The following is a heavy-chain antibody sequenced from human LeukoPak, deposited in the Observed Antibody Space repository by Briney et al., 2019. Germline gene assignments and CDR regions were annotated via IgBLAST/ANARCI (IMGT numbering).Heavy chain of an antibody. CDR3: ARDEVRGVAFDY. J-gene: IGHJ4*02. D-gene: IGHD3-10*01. V-gene: IGHV3-21*01. Sequence: GGSLRLPCAASGFTFSSYSMNWVRQAPGKGLEWVSSISSSSSYIYYADSVKGRFTISRDNAKNSLYLQMNSLRAEDTAVYYCARDEVRGVAFDYWGQGTLVTVSS. CDR1: GFTFSSYS. CDR2: ISSSSSYI.